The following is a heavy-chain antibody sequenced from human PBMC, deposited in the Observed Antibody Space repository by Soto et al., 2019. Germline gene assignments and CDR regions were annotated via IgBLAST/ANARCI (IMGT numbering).Heavy chain of an antibody. D-gene: IGHD6-19*01. CDR2: IIPIFGTA. V-gene: IGHV1-69*01. Sequence: VKVSCKASGGTFSSYAISWVRQAPGQGLEWIGGIIPIFGTANYAQKFQGRVTITADESTSTAYMELSSLRSEDTAVYYCARAQVGQWLVSDYWGQGTLVTVSS. CDR1: GGTFSSYA. CDR3: ARAQVGQWLVSDY. J-gene: IGHJ4*02.